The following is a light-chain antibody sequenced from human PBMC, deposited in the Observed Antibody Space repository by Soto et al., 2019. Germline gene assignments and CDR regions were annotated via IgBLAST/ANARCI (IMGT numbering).Light chain of an antibody. CDR1: HDIKKW. Sequence: DIQMTQSPSSVSASVGDTINITCRASHDIKKWLAWYQQKPGKAPKVLIYAASNLESGVSPRFSGSGAGTEFSLTISSLQTEDFATYFCHQASSFPYTSGPGTKVDIK. CDR2: AAS. CDR3: HQASSFPYT. V-gene: IGKV1-12*01. J-gene: IGKJ3*01.